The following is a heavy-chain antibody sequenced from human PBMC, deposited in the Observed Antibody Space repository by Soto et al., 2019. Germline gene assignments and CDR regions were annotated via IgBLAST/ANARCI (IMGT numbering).Heavy chain of an antibody. J-gene: IGHJ6*03. CDR1: SGSISSSNW. Sequence: PSETLSLTCAVSSGSISSSNWWRWVRQPPGKGLEWIGEIYHSGSTNYNPSLKSRVTISVDKSKNQFSLKLSSVTAADTAVYYCARVRRGGGYYMDVWGKGTTVTVSS. CDR2: IYHSGST. CDR3: ARVRRGGGYYMDV. V-gene: IGHV4-4*02. D-gene: IGHD3-10*01.